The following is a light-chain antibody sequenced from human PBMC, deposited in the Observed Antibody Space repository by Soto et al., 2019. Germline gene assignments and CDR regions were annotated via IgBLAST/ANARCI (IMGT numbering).Light chain of an antibody. V-gene: IGKV3-11*01. CDR3: QQCTYWPPT. Sequence: DIVSTQSPATLSLSPGERATLSCRASESVSNYLAWYQQKPGQAPRLLIYDASKRATGIPARFSGSGSGTDFTLTISSLEPEDFAVYYCQQCTYWPPTFGQGTRLEIK. J-gene: IGKJ5*01. CDR2: DAS. CDR1: ESVSNY.